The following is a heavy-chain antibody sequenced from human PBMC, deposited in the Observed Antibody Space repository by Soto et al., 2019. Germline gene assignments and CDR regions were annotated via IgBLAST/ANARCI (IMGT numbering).Heavy chain of an antibody. CDR1: GGSFSSYT. J-gene: IGHJ4*02. CDR3: ATGASIGRRPEIAY. V-gene: IGHV1-69*02. CDR2: IIPTLGVP. D-gene: IGHD3-22*01. Sequence: QVQLVQSGAEVKYPGSSVKVSCKASGGSFSSYTLSWVRQAPGQGLEWMGRIIPTLGVPNYAHKFQDRVTITADKSTRTAYMELSSLTSVDTSVYYCATGASIGRRPEIAYWGQGSLFTVSS.